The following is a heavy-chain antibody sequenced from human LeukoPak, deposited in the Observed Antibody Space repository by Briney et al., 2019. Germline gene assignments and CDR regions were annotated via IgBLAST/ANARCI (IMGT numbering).Heavy chain of an antibody. D-gene: IGHD1-14*01. CDR2: FDCAGGHL. V-gene: IGHV1-24*01. CDR1: AFTLSELS. CDR3: ATGVFCAATACPGYRNYYFFMDV. Sequence: ASVKVSCQVSAFTLSELSMHWVRQAPAKALEWVGGFDCAGGHLIYVQSFRGRVILTVDASTNTAFMEVTSMRPDDTAVYYCATGVFCAATACPGYRNYYFFMDVWGEGTAVTVSS. J-gene: IGHJ6*03.